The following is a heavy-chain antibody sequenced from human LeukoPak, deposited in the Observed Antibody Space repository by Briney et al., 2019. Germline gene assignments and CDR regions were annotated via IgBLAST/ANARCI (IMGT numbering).Heavy chain of an antibody. J-gene: IGHJ3*02. Sequence: PGGSLRLSCAAFGFTFSSYWMSWVRQAPGKGLEWVANIKQDGSEKYYVDSVKGRFTISRDNAKNSLYLQMNSLRAEDTAVYYCASCIVVVTANVFSDAFDIWGQGTMVTVSS. V-gene: IGHV3-7*01. CDR1: GFTFSSYW. CDR3: ASCIVVVTANVFSDAFDI. CDR2: IKQDGSEK. D-gene: IGHD2-21*02.